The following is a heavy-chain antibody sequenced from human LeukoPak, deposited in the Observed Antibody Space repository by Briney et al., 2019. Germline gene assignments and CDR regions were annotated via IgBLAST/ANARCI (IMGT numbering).Heavy chain of an antibody. Sequence: SVKVSCKAPGGTFSSYTISWVRQAPGQGLEWMGRIIPILGIANYAQKFQGRVTITADKSTSTAYMELSSLRSEDTAVYYCASSGSGSQYYMDVWGKGTTVTVSS. CDR2: IIPILGIA. CDR3: ASSGSGSQYYMDV. J-gene: IGHJ6*03. CDR1: GGTFSSYT. D-gene: IGHD3-10*01. V-gene: IGHV1-69*02.